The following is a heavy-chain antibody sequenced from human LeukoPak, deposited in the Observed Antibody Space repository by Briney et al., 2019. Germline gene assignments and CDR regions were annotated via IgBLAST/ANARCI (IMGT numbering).Heavy chain of an antibody. CDR1: GGSISRYY. CDR2: IYYSGSP. D-gene: IGHD6-19*01. Sequence: SETLSLTCTVSGGSISRYYWSWIRQPPGKGLEWIGHIYYSGSPNYNPAHKSRATITVDTSKNQLSLKLSSVTAADTAVYYCARDGSDSIGWYNAFDIWGQGTMVTVSS. V-gene: IGHV4-59*01. J-gene: IGHJ3*02. CDR3: ARDGSDSIGWYNAFDI.